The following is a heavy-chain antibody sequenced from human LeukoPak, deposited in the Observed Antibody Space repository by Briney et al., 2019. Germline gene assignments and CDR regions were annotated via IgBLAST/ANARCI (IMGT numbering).Heavy chain of an antibody. V-gene: IGHV3-23*01. Sequence: GGSLRLSCAASGFTFSSYAMSWVRQAPGKGLEWVSAISGSGGSTYYADSVKGRFTISRDNAKNSLYLQMNSLRAEDTAVYYCARDNYYDSSGYYYEEYWGQGALVTVSS. CDR3: ARDNYYDSSGYYYEEY. CDR1: GFTFSSYA. CDR2: ISGSGGST. J-gene: IGHJ4*02. D-gene: IGHD3-22*01.